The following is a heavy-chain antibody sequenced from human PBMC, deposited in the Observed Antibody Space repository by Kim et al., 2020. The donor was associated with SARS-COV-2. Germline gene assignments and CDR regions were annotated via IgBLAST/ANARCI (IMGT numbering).Heavy chain of an antibody. CDR1: GDSVSSNTAA. J-gene: IGHJ6*02. CDR3: ARSDHGSGGYLPSYYYGLDV. Sequence: SQTLSLTCAISGDSVSSNTAAWNWIRQSPSRGLEWLGRTYNRSKWYNDYAVSVKSRITINPDTSKNQFSLQLNSVTPEDTAMYYCARSDHGSGGYLPSYYYGLDVWGQGTTVTVSS. V-gene: IGHV6-1*01. D-gene: IGHD3-10*01. CDR2: TYNRSKWYN.